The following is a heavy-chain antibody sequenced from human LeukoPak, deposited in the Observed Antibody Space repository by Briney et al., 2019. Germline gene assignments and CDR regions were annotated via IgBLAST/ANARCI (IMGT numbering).Heavy chain of an antibody. V-gene: IGHV7-4-1*02. CDR1: GYTFTSYA. CDR3: AREGIVLMVYAGNWFDP. CDR2: INTNTGNP. Sequence: ASVKVSCKASGYTFTSYAMNWVRQAPGQGLEWMGWINTNTGNPTYAQGFTGRFVFSLDTSVSTAYLQISSLKAEDTAVYYCAREGIVLMVYAGNWFDPWGQGTLVTVSS. D-gene: IGHD2-8*01. J-gene: IGHJ5*02.